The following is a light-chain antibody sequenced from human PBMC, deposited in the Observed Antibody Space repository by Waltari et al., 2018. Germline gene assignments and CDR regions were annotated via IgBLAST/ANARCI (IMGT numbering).Light chain of an antibody. CDR1: QSVSRLY. V-gene: IGKV3-20*01. CDR2: GAS. CDR3: QQYGSSPVT. Sequence: EIVLTQSPGTLSLSPGERATLSCRASQSVSRLYLAWYQQQPGQAPRPLIYGASSRATGIPDRFGGSGSGTDFTLTINRLEPEDFAVYYCQQYGSSPVTFGPGTKVDIK. J-gene: IGKJ3*01.